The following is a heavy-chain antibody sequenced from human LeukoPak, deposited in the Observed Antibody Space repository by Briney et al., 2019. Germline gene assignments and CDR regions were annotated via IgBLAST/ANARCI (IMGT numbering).Heavy chain of an antibody. V-gene: IGHV4-34*01. Sequence: SETLSLTCAVYGGSFSGYDWSWIRQPPGKGLEWIGEINHSGSTNYNPSLKSRVTISVDTSKNQFSLKLSSVTAADTAVYYCARGRDYYGMDVWGQGTTVTVSS. J-gene: IGHJ6*02. CDR1: GGSFSGYD. CDR2: INHSGST. CDR3: ARGRDYYGMDV.